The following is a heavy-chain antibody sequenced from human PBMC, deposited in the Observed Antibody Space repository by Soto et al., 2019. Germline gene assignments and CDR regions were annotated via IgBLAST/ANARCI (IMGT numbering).Heavy chain of an antibody. D-gene: IGHD3-10*01. Sequence: EVQLVESGGGLVQPGGSLRLYCAASGFTVSSSYMSWVRQAPGKGLEWVSVIYSGGSTIYADSVKVRFTISSHKSENTLYLHMNSLRAEDTAVYYCARGSPDYSYYYYMDVWGKGTTVTVSS. CDR3: ARGSPDYSYYYYMDV. CDR2: IYSGGST. CDR1: GFTVSSSY. J-gene: IGHJ6*03. V-gene: IGHV3-53*04.